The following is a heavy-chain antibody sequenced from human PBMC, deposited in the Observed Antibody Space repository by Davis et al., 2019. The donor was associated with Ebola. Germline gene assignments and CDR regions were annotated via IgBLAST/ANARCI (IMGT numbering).Heavy chain of an antibody. CDR1: GYSFTSYW. D-gene: IGHD2-2*01. V-gene: IGHV5-10-1*01. J-gene: IGHJ6*02. CDR3: ARHCSSTSCSPYYYYGMDV. Sequence: GESLKISCKGSGYSFTSYWISWLRQMPGKGLEWMGRIDPSDSYTNYSPSFQGHVTISADKSLSTAYLQWSSLKASDTAMYYCARHCSSTSCSPYYYYGMDVWGQGTTVTVSS. CDR2: IDPSDSYT.